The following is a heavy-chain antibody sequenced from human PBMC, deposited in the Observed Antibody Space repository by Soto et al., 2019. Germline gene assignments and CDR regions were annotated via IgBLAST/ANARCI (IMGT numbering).Heavy chain of an antibody. CDR2: ISAYNGNT. J-gene: IGHJ4*02. CDR3: ARSYVYIRRQGVPHFDY. D-gene: IGHD3-10*02. Sequence: ASVKVSCKASGYTFTSYGISWVRQAPGQGLEWMGWISAYNGNTNYAQKLQGRVTMTTDTSPSTAVMELRSLRSDDTAVYYCARSYVYIRRQGVPHFDYWGQGTLVTVSS. CDR1: GYTFTSYG. V-gene: IGHV1-18*01.